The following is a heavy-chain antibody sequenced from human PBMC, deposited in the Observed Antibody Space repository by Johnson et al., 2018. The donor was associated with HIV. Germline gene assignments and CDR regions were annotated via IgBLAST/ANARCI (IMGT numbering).Heavy chain of an antibody. J-gene: IGHJ3*02. D-gene: IGHD5-24*01. CDR2: ISSNGGST. V-gene: IGHV3-64*01. CDR1: GFIFSSYA. CDR3: AREWLYGFDI. Sequence: VEPVESGGGLVQPGGSLRLSCAASGFIFSSYAMHWVRQAPGKGLEYVSAISSNGGSTYYANSVKGRFTISRDNSKNSLYLQMNSLRAEDTAVYYCAREWLYGFDIWGQGTMVTVSS.